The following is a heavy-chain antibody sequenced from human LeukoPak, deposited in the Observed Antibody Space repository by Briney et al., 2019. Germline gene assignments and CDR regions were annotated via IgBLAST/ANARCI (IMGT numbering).Heavy chain of an antibody. CDR3: ARGRGLDS. V-gene: IGHV3-7*01. CDR2: VKQYGNEK. J-gene: IGHJ4*02. D-gene: IGHD3-10*01. Sequence: GGSLRLSCAASGFTFTSYLMTWVRQAPGKGLEWVANVKQYGNEKYYVDSVKGRFTVSRDNAKNSLYLQMNSLRADDTAVYYCARGRGLDSWGQGTLVTVSS. CDR1: GFTFTSYL.